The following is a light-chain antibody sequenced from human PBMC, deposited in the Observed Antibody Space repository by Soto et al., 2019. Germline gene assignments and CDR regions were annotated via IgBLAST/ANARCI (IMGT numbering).Light chain of an antibody. V-gene: IGKV4-1*01. J-gene: IGKJ4*01. CDR1: QSVLYSSNNKNY. CDR2: WAS. CDR3: QQYYSTPLT. Sequence: DIVMTQSPDSLAVSLGERATINCKSSQSVLYSSNNKNYLAWYQQKPGQPPKLLIYWASTRESGVPDRFSGSGSGTDFTLTSSSLQDEDVAVYYCQQYYSTPLTFGGGTKVEIK.